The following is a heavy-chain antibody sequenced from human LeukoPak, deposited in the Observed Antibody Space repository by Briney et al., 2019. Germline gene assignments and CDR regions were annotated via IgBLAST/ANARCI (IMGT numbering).Heavy chain of an antibody. D-gene: IGHD3-10*01. J-gene: IGHJ5*02. CDR3: ARDYYGSGSPNWFDP. CDR2: INSDGSST. Sequence: GGFLRLSCAASGFTFSSYWMHWVRQAPGKGLVWVSRINSDGSSTSYADSVKGRFTISRDNAKNTLYLQMNSLRAEDTAVYYCARDYYGSGSPNWFDPWGQGTLVTVSS. V-gene: IGHV3-74*01. CDR1: GFTFSSYW.